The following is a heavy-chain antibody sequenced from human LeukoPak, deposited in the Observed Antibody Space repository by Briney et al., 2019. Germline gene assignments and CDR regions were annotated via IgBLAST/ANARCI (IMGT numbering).Heavy chain of an antibody. J-gene: IGHJ4*02. CDR3: ARTLADYGGNSYYFDS. Sequence: ASVKVSCKASGYTFTSYGITWVRQAPGQGLEWMGWTSPYNGNTNYAQKLQGRVTMTTDTSTSTAYMELRSLRSDDTAVYYCARTLADYGGNSYYFDSWGQGTLVTVSS. D-gene: IGHD4-23*01. CDR1: GYTFTSYG. CDR2: TSPYNGNT. V-gene: IGHV1-18*01.